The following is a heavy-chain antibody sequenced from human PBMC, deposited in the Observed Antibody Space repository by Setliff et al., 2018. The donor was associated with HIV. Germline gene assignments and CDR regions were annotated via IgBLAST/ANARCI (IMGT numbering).Heavy chain of an antibody. J-gene: IGHJ4*02. CDR3: AKDYVENDY. V-gene: IGHV3-53*01. CDR1: GFTVSSNY. Sequence: GGSLRLSCAASGFTVSSNYMSWVRQAPGKGLEWVSVITSGSTYVNYADSVKGRFSISRDNSKNTLSLQMNSLRAKDTAVYYCAKDYVENDYWGQGTLVTVSS. D-gene: IGHD3-16*01. CDR2: ITSGSTYV.